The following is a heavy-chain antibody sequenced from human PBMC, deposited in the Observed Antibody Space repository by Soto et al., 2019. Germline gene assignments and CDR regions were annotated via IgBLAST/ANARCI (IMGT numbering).Heavy chain of an antibody. J-gene: IGHJ6*02. Sequence: GGSLRLSCAASGFTFSSYWMSWVRQAPGKGLEWVANIKQDGSEKYYVDSVKGRFTISRDNAKNSLYLQMNSLRAEDTAVYYCARDGSGSYYNVPYYYYYGMDVWGQGTTVTVSS. D-gene: IGHD3-10*01. CDR2: IKQDGSEK. CDR3: ARDGSGSYYNVPYYYYYGMDV. CDR1: GFTFSSYW. V-gene: IGHV3-7*01.